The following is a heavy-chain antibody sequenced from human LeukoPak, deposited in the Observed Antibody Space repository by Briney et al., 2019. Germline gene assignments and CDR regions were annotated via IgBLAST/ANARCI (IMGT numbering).Heavy chain of an antibody. Sequence: GGSLRLSCAASGFTFSSYGMHWVRQAPSKGQEWVAVISYDGSNKYYADSVKGRFTISRDNSKNTLYLQMNSLRAEDTAVYYCAKPRPMVRGVSGYFDYWGQGTLVTVSS. CDR2: ISYDGSNK. CDR1: GFTFSSYG. J-gene: IGHJ4*02. CDR3: AKPRPMVRGVSGYFDY. D-gene: IGHD3-10*01. V-gene: IGHV3-30*18.